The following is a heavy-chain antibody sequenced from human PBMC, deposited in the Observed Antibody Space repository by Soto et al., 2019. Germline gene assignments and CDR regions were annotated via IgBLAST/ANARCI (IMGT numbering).Heavy chain of an antibody. V-gene: IGHV3-30-3*02. CDR3: ARGLRFLEH. Sequence: QVQLVESGGDMVEPGRSLRLTCATSGFTFSSYALHWVRQAPGRGLEWVALISNDGANTYYTDSVKGRFTVSRDKSSKTLYLHMRSLTPDDTAVYYCARGLRFLEHWGQGTVVTVSS. D-gene: IGHD3-3*01. CDR2: ISNDGANT. J-gene: IGHJ1*01. CDR1: GFTFSSYA.